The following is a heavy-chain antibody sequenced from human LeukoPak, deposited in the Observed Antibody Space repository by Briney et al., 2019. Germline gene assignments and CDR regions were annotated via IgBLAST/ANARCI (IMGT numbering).Heavy chain of an antibody. CDR3: AKDRRYYYDSSGYYLDC. Sequence: GGSLRLSCAASGFTFSSYAMSWVRQAPGKGLEWVSAISGSGGSTYYADSVKGRFTISRDNSKNTLHLQMNSLRAEDTAVYYCAKDRRYYYDSSGYYLDCWGQGTLVTVSS. D-gene: IGHD3-22*01. V-gene: IGHV3-23*01. J-gene: IGHJ4*02. CDR1: GFTFSSYA. CDR2: ISGSGGST.